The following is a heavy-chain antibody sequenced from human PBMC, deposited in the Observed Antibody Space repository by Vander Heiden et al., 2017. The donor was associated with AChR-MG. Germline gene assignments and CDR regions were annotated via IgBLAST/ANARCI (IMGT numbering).Heavy chain of an antibody. V-gene: IGHV3-9*01. CDR2: ISWNSGSI. Sequence: EVQLVESGGGLVQPGRSLRLSCAASGFTFDDYAMHWVRQAPGKGLEWVSGISWNSGSIGYAVSVKGRFTISRDNAKNSLYLQMNSLRAEDTALYYCAKDMSQQLVPRFPGYYGMDVWGQGTTVTVSS. J-gene: IGHJ6*02. CDR3: AKDMSQQLVPRFPGYYGMDV. CDR1: GFTFDDYA. D-gene: IGHD6-13*01.